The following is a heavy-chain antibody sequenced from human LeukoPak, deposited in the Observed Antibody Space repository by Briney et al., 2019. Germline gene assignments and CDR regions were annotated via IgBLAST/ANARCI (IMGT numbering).Heavy chain of an antibody. CDR1: GYTFTSYD. D-gene: IGHD3-22*01. V-gene: IGHV1-8*01. CDR3: ARVSHSSGYYYTLSFDY. CDR2: MNPNSGNT. J-gene: IGHJ4*02. Sequence: ASVKVSCKASGYTFTSYDINWVRQATGQGLEWMGWMNPNSGNTGYAQKFQGRVTMTRNTSIGTAYMELSSLRSEDTAVYYCARVSHSSGYYYTLSFDYWGQGTLVTVSS.